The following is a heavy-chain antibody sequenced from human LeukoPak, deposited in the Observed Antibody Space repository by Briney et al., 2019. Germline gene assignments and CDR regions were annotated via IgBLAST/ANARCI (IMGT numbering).Heavy chain of an antibody. CDR3: ARSIHHYYDSRPDAFDI. CDR1: GGSISSYY. D-gene: IGHD3-22*01. V-gene: IGHV4-4*07. J-gene: IGHJ3*02. CDR2: IYTSGST. Sequence: TSETLSLTCTVSGGSISSYYWSWIRQPAGKGLEWIGRIYTSGSTNYNPSLKSRVTMSVDTSKNQFSLKLSSVTAADTAVYYCARSIHHYYDSRPDAFDIWGQGTMVTVSS.